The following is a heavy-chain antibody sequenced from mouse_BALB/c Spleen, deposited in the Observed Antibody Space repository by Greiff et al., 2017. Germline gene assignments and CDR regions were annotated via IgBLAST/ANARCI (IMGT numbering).Heavy chain of an antibody. CDR3: ARWYRDRYYYAMDY. Sequence: EVKLMESGGGLVQPGGSRKLSCAASGFTFSSFGMHWVRQAPEKGLEWVAYISSGSSTIYYADTVKGRFTISRDNPKNTLFLQMTSLRSEDTAMYYCARWYRDRYYYAMDYWGQGTSVTVSS. V-gene: IGHV5-17*02. CDR1: GFTFSSFG. CDR2: ISSGSSTI. D-gene: IGHD2-14*01. J-gene: IGHJ4*01.